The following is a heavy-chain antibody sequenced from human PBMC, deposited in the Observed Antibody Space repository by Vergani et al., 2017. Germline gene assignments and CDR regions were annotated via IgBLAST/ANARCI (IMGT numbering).Heavy chain of an antibody. J-gene: IGHJ4*02. V-gene: IGHV3-15*01. Sequence: EVQLVESGGGLVKPGGSLRLSCAASGFTFSNAWMSWVRQAPGKGLEWVGRIKIKTDGGTTNYAAPVKGRFTISRDDSKNTLYLQMNSLKTEDTAVYYCTTDLIAVACVDYWGQGTLVTVSS. D-gene: IGHD6-19*01. CDR1: GFTFSNAW. CDR2: IKIKTDGGTT. CDR3: TTDLIAVACVDY.